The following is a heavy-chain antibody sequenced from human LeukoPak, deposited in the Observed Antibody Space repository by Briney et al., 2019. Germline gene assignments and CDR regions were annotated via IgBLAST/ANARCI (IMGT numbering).Heavy chain of an antibody. CDR1: GGSISSSSYY. CDR3: VRGGGIGYNYFYMDV. J-gene: IGHJ6*03. D-gene: IGHD6-13*01. V-gene: IGHV4-61*01. CDR2: IYYSGTT. Sequence: SETLSLTCTVSGGSISSSSYYWSWIRQSPGKGLEWIGFIYYSGTTNYNPSLKSRVTISVDRSKNQFSLKLRSVTAADTAVYYCVRGGGIGYNYFYMDVWGKGTTVTISS.